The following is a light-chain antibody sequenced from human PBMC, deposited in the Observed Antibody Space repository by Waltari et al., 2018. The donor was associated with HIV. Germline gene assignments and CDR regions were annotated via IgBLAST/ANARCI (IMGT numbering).Light chain of an antibody. CDR3: QPYYSTPLT. J-gene: IGKJ4*01. CDR2: WAS. Sequence: DSVMTQAPDALAMSLGERATINCKSSQSVFYSSTNNNYLAWYHQKPGQPPKLLIYWASTRESVVPDRFSGLGSGTDFSLTVTSLQVEDVAVYYCQPYYSTPLTFGGGTKVEIK. V-gene: IGKV4-1*01. CDR1: QSVFYSSTNNNY.